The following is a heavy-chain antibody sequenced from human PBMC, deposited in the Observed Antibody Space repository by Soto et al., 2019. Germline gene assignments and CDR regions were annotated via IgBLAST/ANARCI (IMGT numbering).Heavy chain of an antibody. J-gene: IGHJ6*02. Sequence: KVSCKASRVAFSKFIVTWVRQAPGLGLEWVGGIIPIFGTANYAQKFQGRVTITADESTSTSYMEVNNLRSEDTAVYYCAKVRYSSPMGYYYGMDVWGQGTTVTVSS. CDR2: IIPIFGTA. CDR1: RVAFSKFI. CDR3: AKVRYSSPMGYYYGMDV. V-gene: IGHV1-69*01. D-gene: IGHD6-19*01.